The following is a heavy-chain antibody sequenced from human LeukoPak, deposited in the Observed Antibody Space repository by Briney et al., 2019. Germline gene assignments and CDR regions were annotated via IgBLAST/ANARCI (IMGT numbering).Heavy chain of an antibody. V-gene: IGHV4-39*07. J-gene: IGHJ4*02. CDR3: ARDRNWVNFDY. CDR1: GGSISSSSYY. D-gene: IGHD7-27*01. CDR2: IYYSGST. Sequence: TSETLSLTCTVSGGSISSSSYYWGWIRQPPGKGLEWIGSIYYSGSTYYNPSLKSRVTISVDTSKNQFSLKLSSVTAADTAVYYCARDRNWVNFDYWGQGTLVTVSS.